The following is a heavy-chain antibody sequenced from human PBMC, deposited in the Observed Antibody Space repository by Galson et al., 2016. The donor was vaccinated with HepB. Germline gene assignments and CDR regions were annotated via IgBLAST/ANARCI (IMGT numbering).Heavy chain of an antibody. J-gene: IGHJ3*01. CDR2: ISDGGAT. CDR3: SRDPDTAMIVNAFDV. D-gene: IGHD5-18*01. CDR1: GFTFSNYE. V-gene: IGHV3-48*03. Sequence: SLRLSCAASGFTFSNYEIHWVRQTPGKGLEWVSYISDGGATVYADSVKGRFTISRDNAKNSLYLQMNSLRAEDTAVYYCSRDPDTAMIVNAFDVWGQGTLVTVSS.